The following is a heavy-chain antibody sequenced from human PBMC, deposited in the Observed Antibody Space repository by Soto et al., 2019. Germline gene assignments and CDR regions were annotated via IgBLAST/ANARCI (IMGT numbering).Heavy chain of an antibody. J-gene: IGHJ5*02. V-gene: IGHV3-9*01. D-gene: IGHD4-17*01. CDR1: GFTFDDYA. CDR2: ISWNSGSI. CDR3: AKDIVPLTPVTPKWFDP. Sequence: PGGSLRLSCAACGFTFDDYAIHWVRQAPWKGLEWVSGISWNSGSIGYADSVEGRFNISRDNDKNSLYLQMNSLRAEDTALYYCAKDIVPLTPVTPKWFDPWGQGNLVAVSS.